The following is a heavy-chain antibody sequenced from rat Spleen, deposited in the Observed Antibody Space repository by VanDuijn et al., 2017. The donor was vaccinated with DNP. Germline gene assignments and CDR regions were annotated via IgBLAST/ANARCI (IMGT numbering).Heavy chain of an antibody. J-gene: IGHJ3*01. Sequence: EVHLVESGGGLVQPGRSMKLSCAASGFTFSFYGMAWVRQAPKKGLEWVASISASGGSTSHRDSVTGRFTISRDNVKSILYLQMDSLRSEDTATYYCARAYNNYSTWFPYWGQGTLVTVSS. CDR2: ISASGGST. V-gene: IGHV5-25*01. CDR1: GFTFSFYG. D-gene: IGHD1-10*01. CDR3: ARAYNNYSTWFPY.